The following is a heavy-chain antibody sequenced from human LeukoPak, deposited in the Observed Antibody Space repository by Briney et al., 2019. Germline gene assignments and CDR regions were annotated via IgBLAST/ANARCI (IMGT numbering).Heavy chain of an antibody. CDR1: GYTFTTYA. CDR2: INADNDNT. CDR3: ARDYGLQRVFDY. J-gene: IGHJ4*02. Sequence: ASVKVSCKASGYTFTTYAMHWVRQAPGQRLEWMGWINADNDNTKYSQKFQGRVTITRDTSASTVYMELSSLRSEDTAVYYCARDYGLQRVFDYWDQGTLVTVSS. V-gene: IGHV1-3*01. D-gene: IGHD1-1*01.